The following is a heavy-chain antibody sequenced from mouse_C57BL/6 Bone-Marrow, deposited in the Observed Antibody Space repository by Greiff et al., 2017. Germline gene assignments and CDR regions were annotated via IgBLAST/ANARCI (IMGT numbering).Heavy chain of an antibody. J-gene: IGHJ3*01. D-gene: IGHD1-1*01. CDR3: ARGPYYYGSTPLAY. V-gene: IGHV5-4*01. CDR2: ISDGGSYT. Sequence: EVHLVESGGGLVKPGGSLKLSCAASGFTFSSYAMSWVRQTPEKRLEWVATISDGGSYTYYPDNVKGRFTISRDNAKNNLYLQMSHLKSEDTAMYYCARGPYYYGSTPLAYWGQGTLVTVSA. CDR1: GFTFSSYA.